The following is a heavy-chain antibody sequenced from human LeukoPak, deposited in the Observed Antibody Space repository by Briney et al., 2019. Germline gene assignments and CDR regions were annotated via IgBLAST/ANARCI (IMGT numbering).Heavy chain of an antibody. CDR3: ARDWTSAVEATKVDY. J-gene: IGHJ4*02. Sequence: ASVKVSCKASGYTFTGYYMHWVRQAPGQGLEWMGRINPNSGGTNYAQKFQGRVTMTRDTSISTAYMELSRLRSDDTAVYYCARDWTSAVEATKVDYWGQGTLVTVSS. V-gene: IGHV1-2*06. CDR1: GYTFTGYY. D-gene: IGHD1-26*01. CDR2: INPNSGGT.